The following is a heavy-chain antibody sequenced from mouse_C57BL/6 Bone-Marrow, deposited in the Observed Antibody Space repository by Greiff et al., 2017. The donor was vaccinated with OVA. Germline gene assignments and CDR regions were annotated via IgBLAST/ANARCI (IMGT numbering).Heavy chain of an antibody. Sequence: VQLQQPGAELVKPGASVKMSCKASGYTFTSYWITWVKQRPGHGLEWLGAIYPGRGSTNYTEKFKSKATLTVDTSASTAYRQLSSLTSEDSAVYYCARYYYGSLYAMDYWGQGTSVTVSS. D-gene: IGHD1-1*01. CDR3: ARYYYGSLYAMDY. CDR1: GYTFTSYW. CDR2: IYPGRGST. V-gene: IGHV1-55*01. J-gene: IGHJ4*01.